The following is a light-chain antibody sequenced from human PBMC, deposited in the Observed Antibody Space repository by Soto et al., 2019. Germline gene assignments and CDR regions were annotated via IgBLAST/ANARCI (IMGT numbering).Light chain of an antibody. CDR1: SSNIGSYS. V-gene: IGLV1-44*01. CDR2: SSN. CDR3: AAWDDSLNGVV. Sequence: QSVLTQPPSASGTPGQRVTISCSGSSSNIGSYSVNWYQQLPGTAPKLLIYSSNQRPSGAPDRFSGSKSGTSAPLAISGLQSEDEADYYCAAWDDSLNGVVFGGGTKLTVL. J-gene: IGLJ2*01.